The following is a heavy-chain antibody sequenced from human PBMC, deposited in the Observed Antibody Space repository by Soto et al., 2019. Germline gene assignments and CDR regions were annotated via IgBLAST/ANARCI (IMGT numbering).Heavy chain of an antibody. V-gene: IGHV4-59*01. J-gene: IGHJ6*03. D-gene: IGHD3-10*01. CDR3: ARYAGKLLHGVDYNYSYMDV. CDR1: GGSISSYY. Sequence: SETLSLTCTVSGGSISSYYWSWIRQPPGKRLEWIGDIYYSGSTTNYNPSLKSRVTILVDTSKTQFSLKLSSVTAADTAVYYCARYAGKLLHGVDYNYSYMDVWGTGTKVT. CDR2: IYYSGSTT.